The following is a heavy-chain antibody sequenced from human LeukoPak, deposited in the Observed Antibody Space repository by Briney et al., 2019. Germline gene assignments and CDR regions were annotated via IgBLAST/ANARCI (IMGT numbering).Heavy chain of an antibody. CDR3: ARGGDGYTFGDY. J-gene: IGHJ4*02. CDR1: CGSIINHF. CDR2: IYHSGTI. D-gene: IGHD5-24*01. V-gene: IGHV4-59*11. Sequence: SETLSLTCTVSCGSIINHFWSCIRQPPGKGLECMGYIYHSGTISYNPSLKSRVAISVDTSKNQFSLRLISMTPAATAVYYCARGGDGYTFGDYWGQGILVTVSS.